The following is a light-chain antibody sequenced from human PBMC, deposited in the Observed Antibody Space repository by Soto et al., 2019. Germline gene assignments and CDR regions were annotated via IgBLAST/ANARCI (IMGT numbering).Light chain of an antibody. CDR2: DAS. CDR3: QQYFSSSWT. J-gene: IGKJ1*01. CDR1: HGISTY. Sequence: DIQMTQSPSTLSASIGDRVTFTCRASHGISTYLAWYQRIPGKAPKLLMYDASTLERGVPSRVSGSGSGTHFTLTISSLQPDDFATYFCQQYFSSSWTFGQGTTVEIK. V-gene: IGKV1-5*01.